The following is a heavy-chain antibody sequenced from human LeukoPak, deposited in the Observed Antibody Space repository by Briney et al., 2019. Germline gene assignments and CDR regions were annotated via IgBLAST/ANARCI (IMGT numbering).Heavy chain of an antibody. CDR3: ARGPNYYDSSGGVLPGFQH. V-gene: IGHV3-30-3*01. CDR2: ISYDGSNK. Sequence: QAGGSLRLSCAASGFTFSSYAMHWVRQAPGKGLEWVAVISYDGSNKYYADSVKGRFTISRDNSKNTLYLQMNSLRAEDTAVYYCARGPNYYDSSGGVLPGFQHWGQGTLVTVSS. D-gene: IGHD3-22*01. CDR1: GFTFSSYA. J-gene: IGHJ1*01.